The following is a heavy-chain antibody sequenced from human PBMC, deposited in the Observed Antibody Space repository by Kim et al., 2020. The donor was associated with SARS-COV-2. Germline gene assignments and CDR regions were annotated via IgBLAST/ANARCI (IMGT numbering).Heavy chain of an antibody. CDR1: GFTFSSYA. D-gene: IGHD6-19*01. CDR2: IWYDGSNK. V-gene: IGHV3-33*01. J-gene: IGHJ3*02. CDR3: ASSIAVPDAFDI. Sequence: GGSLRLSCAASGFTFSSYAMHWVRQAPGKGLEWVAVIWYDGSNKYYADSVKGRFTISRDNSKNTLYLQMNSLRAEDKAVYYCASSIAVPDAFDIWGQGTMVTVSS.